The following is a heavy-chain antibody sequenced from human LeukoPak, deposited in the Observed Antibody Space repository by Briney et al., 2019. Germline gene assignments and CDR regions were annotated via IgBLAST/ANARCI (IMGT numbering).Heavy chain of an antibody. CDR1: GFTVSSNY. CDR2: IYSGGST. CDR3: ASHSSSFDY. D-gene: IGHD6-13*01. Sequence: GGSLRLSRAASGFTVSSNYMSWVRQAPGKGLEWVSVIYSGGSTYYADSVKGRFTISRDNSKNTLYLQMNSLRAEDTAVYYCASHSSSFDYWGQGTLVTVSS. V-gene: IGHV3-66*04. J-gene: IGHJ4*02.